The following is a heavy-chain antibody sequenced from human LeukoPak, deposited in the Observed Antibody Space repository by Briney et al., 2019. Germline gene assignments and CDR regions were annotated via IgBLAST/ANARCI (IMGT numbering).Heavy chain of an antibody. Sequence: GGSLTLSCAASGFTFSSYDMSWVRQATGKGLEWVSAIRGSGGSTYYADSVRGRFTISRDNSRNTLYLQMNSMRAEDTAIYYCATPEGLDTSMEFYYMDVWGKGTTVTVSS. CDR2: IRGSGGST. CDR1: GFTFSSYD. J-gene: IGHJ6*03. D-gene: IGHD5-18*01. CDR3: ATPEGLDTSMEFYYMDV. V-gene: IGHV3-23*01.